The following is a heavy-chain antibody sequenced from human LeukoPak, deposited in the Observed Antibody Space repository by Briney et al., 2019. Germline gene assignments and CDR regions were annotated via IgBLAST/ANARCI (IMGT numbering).Heavy chain of an antibody. V-gene: IGHV3-30-3*01. J-gene: IGHJ4*02. D-gene: IGHD6-19*01. CDR1: GFTFSSYA. CDR3: AQAGYSSGWYGIGRHYFDY. CDR2: ISYDGSNK. Sequence: GGSLILPCAASGFTFSSYAMHRVRQAPAKGLEGVAVISYDGSNKYYADSVKGRFTISRDNSKNTLYLQMNSLRAEDTAVYYCAQAGYSSGWYGIGRHYFDYWGQGTLVTISS.